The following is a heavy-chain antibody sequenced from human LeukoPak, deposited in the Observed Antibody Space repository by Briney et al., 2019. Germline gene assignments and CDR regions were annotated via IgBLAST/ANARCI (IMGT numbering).Heavy chain of an antibody. D-gene: IGHD1-7*01. CDR1: GYTFTSYG. Sequence: ASVKVSCKASGYTFTSYGISWVRQAPGQGLEWMGWISAYNGNTNYAQKLQGRVTMTTDASTSTAYMELRSLRSDDTAVYYCARDAWRMNYADFDYSGQRALVTVSP. V-gene: IGHV1-18*01. CDR3: ARDAWRMNYADFDY. J-gene: IGHJ4*02. CDR2: ISAYNGNT.